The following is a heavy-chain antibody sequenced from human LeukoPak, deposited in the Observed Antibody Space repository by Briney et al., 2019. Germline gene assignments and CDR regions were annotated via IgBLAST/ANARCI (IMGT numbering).Heavy chain of an antibody. J-gene: IGHJ5*02. CDR1: GGSFSGYY. V-gene: IGHV4-34*01. Sequence: PSETLSLTCAVYGGSFSGYYWSWIRQPPGKGLEWIGEINHSGSTNYIPSLKSRVTISVDTSKNQFSLKLSSVTAADTAVYYCARDLLGYCSGGSCEQNWFDPWGQGTLVTVSS. CDR2: INHSGST. CDR3: ARDLLGYCSGGSCEQNWFDP. D-gene: IGHD2-15*01.